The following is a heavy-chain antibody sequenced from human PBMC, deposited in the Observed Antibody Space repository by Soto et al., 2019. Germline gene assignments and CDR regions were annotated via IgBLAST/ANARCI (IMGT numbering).Heavy chain of an antibody. V-gene: IGHV1-46*01. Sequence: QVQLVQSGAEVKKPGASVKVSCKASGYTFTNFYVHWVRQAPGQGLEWMGIITPRGGATTYAQKFQGRVTMTRVTSTSTVYMELSSLRSEDTAVYFCVRAPREELYYFDYWGRGTLVSVSS. J-gene: IGHJ4*02. CDR3: VRAPREELYYFDY. CDR1: GYTFTNFY. D-gene: IGHD3-10*01. CDR2: ITPRGGAT.